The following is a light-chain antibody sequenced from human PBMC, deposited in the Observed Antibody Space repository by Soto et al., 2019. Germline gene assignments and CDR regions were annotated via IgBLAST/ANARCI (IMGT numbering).Light chain of an antibody. Sequence: NFMLTQPHSVSESPGKTVTISCTRSSGNIASNFVQWFQQRPGSFPTTVIYEDDQRPPGVPDRFSGSIDISSNSASLTISGLRTEDEADYYCHSYDTTNQVFGGGTKLTVL. CDR1: SGNIASNF. CDR2: EDD. V-gene: IGLV6-57*01. J-gene: IGLJ2*01. CDR3: HSYDTTNQV.